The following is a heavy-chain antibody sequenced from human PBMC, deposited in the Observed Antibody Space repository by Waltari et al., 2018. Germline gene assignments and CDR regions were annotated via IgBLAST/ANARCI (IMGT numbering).Heavy chain of an antibody. CDR3: ARDYCDRTNCHGMDV. J-gene: IGHJ6*02. Sequence: QVQLVESGGGVVQPGRSLRLSCTAAEFPFSSYAMHWVRQAPGKGLEWVAVISYNERNIYYVDSVKGRFTISRDNSKEMLYLQMNSLIIEDTAVYYCARDYCDRTNCHGMDVWGQGTTVTVSS. V-gene: IGHV3-30*04. D-gene: IGHD3-22*01. CDR2: ISYNERNI. CDR1: EFPFSSYA.